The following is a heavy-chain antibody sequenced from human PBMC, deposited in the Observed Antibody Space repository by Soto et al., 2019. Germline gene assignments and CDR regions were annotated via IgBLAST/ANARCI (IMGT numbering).Heavy chain of an antibody. CDR3: ARDREPWGGGAKGYYYYYYMDV. V-gene: IGHV1-2*04. Sequence: QVQLVQSGAEVKKPGASVKVSCKASGYTFTGYYMHWVRQAPGQGLEWMGWINPNSGGTNYAQKFQGCVTMTRPTPISTAYTEPSRLRAGDTAVYYCARDREPWGGGAKGYYYYYYMDVCGRGTTVTVSS. J-gene: IGHJ6*02. D-gene: IGHD7-27*01. CDR1: GYTFTGYY. CDR2: INPNSGGT.